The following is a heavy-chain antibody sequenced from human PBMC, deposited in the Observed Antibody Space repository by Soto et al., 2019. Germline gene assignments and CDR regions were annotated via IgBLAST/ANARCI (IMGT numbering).Heavy chain of an antibody. V-gene: IGHV4-59*01. CDR2: VYYSGGT. J-gene: IGHJ4*02. CDR3: ARTTRMTTMIDY. D-gene: IGHD4-17*01. Sequence: SETLSLTCTVSNDSISSYYWSWIRQPPGKGLEWIGYVYYSGGTKYNPSLKSRLTMSLDMSKKQFSLRLTSVTAADTAVYFCARTTRMTTMIDYWGQGTQVTVSS. CDR1: NDSISSYY.